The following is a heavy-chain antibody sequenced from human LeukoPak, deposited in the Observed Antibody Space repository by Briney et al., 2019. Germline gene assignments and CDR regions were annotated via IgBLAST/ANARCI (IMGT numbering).Heavy chain of an antibody. V-gene: IGHV4-31*03. CDR1: GGSVSSGGYY. CDR2: IYYSGST. CDR3: ARDQDYYDSSGYHGALTRYYYYGMDV. J-gene: IGHJ6*02. D-gene: IGHD3-22*01. Sequence: SETLSLTCSVSGGSVSSGGYYWSWIRQHPGKGLEWIGYIYYSGSTYYNPSLKSRVTISVDTSKNQFSLKLSSVTAADTAVYYCARDQDYYDSSGYHGALTRYYYYGMDVWGQGTTVTVSS.